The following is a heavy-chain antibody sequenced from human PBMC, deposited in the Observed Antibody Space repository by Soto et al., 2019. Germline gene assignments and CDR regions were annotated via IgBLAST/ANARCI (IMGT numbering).Heavy chain of an antibody. CDR2: INHSGST. Sequence: SETLSLTCAVSGDSISTSNWWGWLRQPPGKGLEWIGYINHSGSTHYNPSLKSRVTISVDTSKNQFSLKLSSVTAADTAVYYCARGRKFRYGLVHYFDYWGQGTLVTVSS. J-gene: IGHJ4*02. CDR3: ARGRKFRYGLVHYFDY. CDR1: GDSISTSNW. V-gene: IGHV4-28*03. D-gene: IGHD5-18*01.